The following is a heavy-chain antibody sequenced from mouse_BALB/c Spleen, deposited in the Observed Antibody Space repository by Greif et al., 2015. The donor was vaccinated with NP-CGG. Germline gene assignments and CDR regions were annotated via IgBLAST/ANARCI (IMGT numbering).Heavy chain of an antibody. CDR1: GFTFRSFG. V-gene: IGHV5-17*02. CDR3: ARLFDY. J-gene: IGHJ2*01. Sequence: EVQLQESGGGLVQPGGSRKLSCAASGFTFRSFGMHWVRQAPEKGLEWVAYISSGSSTIYYADTVKGRFTISRDNPKNTLFLQMTSLRSEDTAMYYCARLFDYWGQGTTLTVSS. CDR2: ISSGSSTI.